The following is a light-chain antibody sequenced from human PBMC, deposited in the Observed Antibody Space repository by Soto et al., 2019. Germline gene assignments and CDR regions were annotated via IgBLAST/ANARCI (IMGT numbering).Light chain of an antibody. V-gene: IGKV3-20*01. CDR1: QSVSNSH. CDR3: QQYGSSPTWT. CDR2: GVS. Sequence: EIVLTQSPGTLSLSPGERATLSCRASQSVSNSHLAWHQQKPGQAPRLLIFGVSSRAAGIPDRFSGSGSGTDFTLTISRLEPEDFAVYYCQQYGSSPTWTFGQGTKVDI. J-gene: IGKJ1*01.